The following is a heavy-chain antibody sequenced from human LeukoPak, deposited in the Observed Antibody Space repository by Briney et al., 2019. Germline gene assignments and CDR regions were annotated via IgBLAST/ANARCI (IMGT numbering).Heavy chain of an antibody. Sequence: GGSLRLSCAASRFTFSSYAMNWVRQAPGKGLEWVSAISGSGLSTYYADSVKGRFTISRDNSKNMLYLQMNSLRVEDTAIYYCAKDLWASGSYHRLGHWGQGTLVTVSS. CDR3: AKDLWASGSYHRLGH. V-gene: IGHV3-23*01. D-gene: IGHD3-10*01. J-gene: IGHJ5*02. CDR2: ISGSGLST. CDR1: RFTFSSYA.